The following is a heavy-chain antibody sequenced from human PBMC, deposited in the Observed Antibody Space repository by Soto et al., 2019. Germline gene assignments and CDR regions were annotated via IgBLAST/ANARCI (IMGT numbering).Heavy chain of an antibody. CDR3: AMLVATPWYYYYYGMDV. Sequence: PSETLSLTCSVSGGSSSSYDGSWIRQPPGKGLEWIGYIYYSGSTNYNPSLKSRVTISVDTSKNQFSLKLSSVTAADTAVYYCAMLVATPWYYYYYGMDVWGQGTTVTVSS. CDR1: GGSSSSYD. V-gene: IGHV4-59*01. D-gene: IGHD5-12*01. CDR2: IYYSGST. J-gene: IGHJ6*02.